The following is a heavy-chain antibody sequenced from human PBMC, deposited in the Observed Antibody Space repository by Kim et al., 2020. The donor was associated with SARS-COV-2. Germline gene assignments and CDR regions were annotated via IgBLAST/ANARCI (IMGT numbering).Heavy chain of an antibody. CDR2: IIPIFGTA. J-gene: IGHJ4*02. D-gene: IGHD3-22*01. Sequence: SVKVSCKASGGTFSSYAISWVRQAPGQGLEWMGGIIPIFGTANYAQKFQGRVTITADESTSTAYMELSSLRSEDTAVYYCARDWGEYITMIVVPFHYWGQGTLVTVSS. V-gene: IGHV1-69*13. CDR1: GGTFSSYA. CDR3: ARDWGEYITMIVVPFHY.